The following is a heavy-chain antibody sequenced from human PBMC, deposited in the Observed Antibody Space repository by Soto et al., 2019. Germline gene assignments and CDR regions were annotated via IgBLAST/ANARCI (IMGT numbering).Heavy chain of an antibody. CDR2: SNSDGSDT. J-gene: IGHJ4*02. CDR1: GFTFSTYW. Sequence: GGSLRLSCAASGFTFSTYWMYWVRQAPGKGLVWVSRSNSDGSDTSYADSVKGRFTISRDNAKNTLYLQMNSLRAEDTAVYYCARDRGWSLFDYWGQGTLVTVSS. CDR3: ARDRGWSLFDY. V-gene: IGHV3-74*01. D-gene: IGHD6-19*01.